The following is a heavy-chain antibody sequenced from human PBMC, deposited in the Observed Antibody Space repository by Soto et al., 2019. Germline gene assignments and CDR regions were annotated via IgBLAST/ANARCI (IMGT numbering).Heavy chain of an antibody. V-gene: IGHV4-4*02. CDR1: SGSISSSNW. CDR2: IYHSGST. J-gene: IGHJ6*03. D-gene: IGHD4-17*01. CDR3: ARAPRVTSFYYYYMDV. Sequence: QVQLQESGPGLVKPSGTLSLTCVVSSGSISSSNWWSWVRQPPGKGLEWIGEIYHSGSTNYNPSLKSRVTRSVDKSKKQFSLRLSSVTAADTAVYYCARAPRVTSFYYYYMDVWGKGTTVTVSS.